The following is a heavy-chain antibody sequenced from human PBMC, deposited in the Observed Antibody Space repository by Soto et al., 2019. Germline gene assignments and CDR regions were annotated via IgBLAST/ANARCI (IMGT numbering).Heavy chain of an antibody. D-gene: IGHD6-19*01. CDR3: AHSLVAVAASDQFDP. V-gene: IGHV2-5*02. J-gene: IGHJ5*02. CDR2: IYWDDDK. Sequence: QITLKESGPTLVKPTQTLTLTCTFSGFSLSTSGVGVGWIRQPPGKALEWLALIYWDDDKRYSPSLKSRLTITKDTSKNQVVLTMTNMDPVDTATYYYAHSLVAVAASDQFDPWGQGTLVTVSS. CDR1: GFSLSTSGVG.